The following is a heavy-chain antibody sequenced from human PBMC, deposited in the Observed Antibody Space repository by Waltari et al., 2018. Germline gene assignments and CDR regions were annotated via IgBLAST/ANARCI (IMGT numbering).Heavy chain of an antibody. Sequence: GGGLVKPGGSLRLSCAASRFTFSDYYMSWIRQAPGKGLEWVSYISSSGSTIYYADSVKGRFTISRDNAKNSLYLQMNSLRAEDTAVYYCAREGIAAAGQHHYYYMDVWGKGTTVTVSS. D-gene: IGHD6-13*01. CDR2: ISSSGSTI. CDR1: RFTFSDYY. J-gene: IGHJ6*03. V-gene: IGHV3-11*01. CDR3: AREGIAAAGQHHYYYMDV.